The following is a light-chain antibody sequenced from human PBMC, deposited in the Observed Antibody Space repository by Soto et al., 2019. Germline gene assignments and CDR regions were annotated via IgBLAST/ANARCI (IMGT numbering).Light chain of an antibody. CDR2: AAS. Sequence: DIPMTPSPSSLSASVGDRVTITFQASQDISNYLNWYQQKPGRAPKLLIYAASSLQSGVPSRFSGSGSGTDFTLTISSLQPEDFATYYCQQSYSTPDTFGPGTKVDI. V-gene: IGKV1-39*01. CDR1: QDISNY. CDR3: QQSYSTPDT. J-gene: IGKJ3*01.